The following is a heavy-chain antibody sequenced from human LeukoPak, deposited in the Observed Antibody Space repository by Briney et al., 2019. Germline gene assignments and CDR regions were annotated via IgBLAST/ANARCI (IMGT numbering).Heavy chain of an antibody. CDR3: ARAYDFWSGYQIDY. Sequence: GASVKVSCKASGYTFTGYYMHWVRQAPGQGLEWMGWINPNSGGTNYAQKFQGRVTMTRDTPISTAYMELSRLRSDDTAVYYCARAYDFWSGYQIDYWGQGTLVTVSS. V-gene: IGHV1-2*02. CDR1: GYTFTGYY. D-gene: IGHD3-3*01. CDR2: INPNSGGT. J-gene: IGHJ4*02.